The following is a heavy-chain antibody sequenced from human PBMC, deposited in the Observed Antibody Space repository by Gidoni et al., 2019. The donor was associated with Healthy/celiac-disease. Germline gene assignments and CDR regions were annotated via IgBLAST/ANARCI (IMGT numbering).Heavy chain of an antibody. CDR1: GFTFSSYA. Sequence: EVQLLESGGGLVQPGGSLRLSCAASGFTFSSYAMSWVRQAPGKGLEWVSAISGSGGSTYYADSVKGRFTISRDNSKNTLYLQMNSLRAEDTAVYYCAKDQVGEEWLAPYYGMDVWGQGTTVTVSS. CDR2: ISGSGGST. J-gene: IGHJ6*02. V-gene: IGHV3-23*01. CDR3: AKDQVGEEWLAPYYGMDV. D-gene: IGHD3-10*01.